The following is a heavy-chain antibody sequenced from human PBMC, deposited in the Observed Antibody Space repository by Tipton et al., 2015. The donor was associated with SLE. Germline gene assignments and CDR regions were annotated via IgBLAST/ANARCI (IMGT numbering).Heavy chain of an antibody. V-gene: IGHV4-39*07. CDR2: INHSGST. J-gene: IGHJ4*02. CDR3: ARADYGDSRWGY. CDR1: GGSISGSSYY. Sequence: TLSLTCTVSGGSISGSSYYWGWIRQPPGKGLEWIGEINHSGSTNYNPSLKSRVTISVDTSKKQFSLKLSSVTAADTAVYYCARADYGDSRWGYWGQGTLVTVSS. D-gene: IGHD4-17*01.